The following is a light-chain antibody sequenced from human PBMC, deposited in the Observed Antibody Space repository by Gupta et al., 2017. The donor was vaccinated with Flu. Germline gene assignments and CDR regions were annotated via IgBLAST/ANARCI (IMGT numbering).Light chain of an antibody. CDR2: WAS. Sequence: DIVMAKSPDSLAVSLGERATINCKSSQSVLYSSNNKNYLAWYQQKPGQPPKLLIYWASTRESGVPDRFSGSGSGTDFTLTISSLQAEDVAVYYCQQDDKTPYIFGQGTKVETK. CDR3: QQDDKTPYI. J-gene: IGKJ2*01. V-gene: IGKV4-1*01. CDR1: QSVLYSSNNKNY.